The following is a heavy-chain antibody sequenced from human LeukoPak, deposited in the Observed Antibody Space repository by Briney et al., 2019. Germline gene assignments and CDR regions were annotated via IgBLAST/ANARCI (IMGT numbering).Heavy chain of an antibody. CDR3: AKSVAPIKGDFDS. V-gene: IGHV3-23*01. Sequence: GGSLRLSCAASGFTFRNYAMSWVRQAPGKGLEWVSTITSVGGNTNYADSVKGRFTISRDNFKNTLYLQMNSLSAEDTAIYYCAKSVAPIKGDFDSWGQGTLVTVSS. CDR1: GFTFRNYA. D-gene: IGHD5-12*01. CDR2: ITSVGGNT. J-gene: IGHJ4*02.